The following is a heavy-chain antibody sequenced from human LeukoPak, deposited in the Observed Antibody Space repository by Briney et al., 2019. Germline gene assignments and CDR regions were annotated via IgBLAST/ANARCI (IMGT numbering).Heavy chain of an antibody. CDR1: GFSFSSYW. CDR3: ARGFGYDNILTY. CDR2: INSDGSST. J-gene: IGHJ4*02. D-gene: IGHD5-12*01. V-gene: IGHV3-74*01. Sequence: PGGSLRLSCAASGFSFSSYWMHWVRQAPGKGLVWFSRINSDGSSTSYADSVKGRFTISRDNAKNTLYLQMNSLRAEDTAVYYCARGFGYDNILTYWGQGTLVTVSS.